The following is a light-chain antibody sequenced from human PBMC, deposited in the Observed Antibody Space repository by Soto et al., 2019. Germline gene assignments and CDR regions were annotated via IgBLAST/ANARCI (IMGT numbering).Light chain of an antibody. CDR1: QYVGTR. J-gene: IGKJ1*01. CDR3: HQRQSWPRT. CDR2: YTS. V-gene: IGKV3-11*01. Sequence: DIVLTQSPATLSSSPRETATLSCRASQYVGTRLAWYQHKPGQAPRLLIYYTSNRATGIPARFSGSGSGTDFTLTINSLAPEDFAIYYCHQRQSWPRTFGQGTKVDIK.